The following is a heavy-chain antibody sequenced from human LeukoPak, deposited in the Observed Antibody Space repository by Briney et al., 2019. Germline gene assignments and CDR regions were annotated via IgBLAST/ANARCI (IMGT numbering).Heavy chain of an antibody. CDR1: GYTFTSYG. CDR2: ISAYNGNT. D-gene: IGHD2-15*01. Sequence: ASVNVSCKASGYTFTSYGISWVRQAPGQGLEWMGWISAYNGNTNYAQKLQGRVTMTTDTSTSTAYMELRSLRSDDTAVYYCARGRDIVVVVAATDAFDIWGQGTMVTVSS. CDR3: ARGRDIVVVVAATDAFDI. V-gene: IGHV1-18*01. J-gene: IGHJ3*02.